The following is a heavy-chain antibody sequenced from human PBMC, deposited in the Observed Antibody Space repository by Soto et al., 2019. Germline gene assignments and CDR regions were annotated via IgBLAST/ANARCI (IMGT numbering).Heavy chain of an antibody. Sequence: QLQLQESGSGLVKPSQTLSLTCAVSGGSISSGGYSWSWIRQPPGKGLEWIGYIYHSGSTYYNPSLTSPVTISAHRSTNQFSLKLSSVTAADTAVYYCAAGGGLPRYYWGQGTLVTVSS. CDR1: GGSISSGGYS. V-gene: IGHV4-30-2*01. CDR2: IYHSGST. CDR3: AAGGGLPRYY. J-gene: IGHJ4*02. D-gene: IGHD5-12*01.